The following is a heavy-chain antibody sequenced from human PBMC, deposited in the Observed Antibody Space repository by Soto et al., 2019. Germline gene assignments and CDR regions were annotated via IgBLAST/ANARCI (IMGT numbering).Heavy chain of an antibody. CDR2: FDPEDGET. V-gene: IGHV1-24*01. CDR3: ARGVVVVGEPLYYYYYMDV. CDR1: GYTLTELS. J-gene: IGHJ6*03. Sequence: ASVKVSCKVSGYTLTELSMHWVRQAPGKGLEWMGGFDPEDGETIYAQKFQGRVTMTEDTSTDTAYMELSSLRSDDTAVYYCARGVVVVGEPLYYYYYMDVWGKGTTVTVSS. D-gene: IGHD2-15*01.